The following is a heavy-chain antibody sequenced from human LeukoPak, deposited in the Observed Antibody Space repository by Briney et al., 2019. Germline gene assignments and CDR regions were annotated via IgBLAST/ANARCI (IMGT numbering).Heavy chain of an antibody. CDR3: AGGYCSSTSCFDY. CDR1: GFTFSSYW. V-gene: IGHV3-7*01. J-gene: IGHJ4*02. CDR2: IKQDGSEK. Sequence: GGSLRLSCAASGFTFSSYWMSWVRQAPGKGLEWVANIKQDGSEKYYVDSVKGRFTISRDNAKNSLYLRTNSLRAEDTAVYYCAGGYCSSTSCFDYWGQGTLVTVSS. D-gene: IGHD2-2*01.